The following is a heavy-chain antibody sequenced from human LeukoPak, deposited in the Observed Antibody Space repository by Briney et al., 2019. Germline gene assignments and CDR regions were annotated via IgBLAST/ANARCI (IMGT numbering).Heavy chain of an antibody. J-gene: IGHJ4*02. Sequence: SETLSLTCAVYGGSFSGYYWSWIRQPPGKGLEWIGEINHSGSTYYNPSLKSRVTISVDTSKNQFSLKLSSVTAADTAVYYCARDRYLAGTGFDYWGQGTLVTVSS. CDR2: INHSGST. CDR3: ARDRYLAGTGFDY. D-gene: IGHD6-13*01. CDR1: GGSFSGYY. V-gene: IGHV4-34*01.